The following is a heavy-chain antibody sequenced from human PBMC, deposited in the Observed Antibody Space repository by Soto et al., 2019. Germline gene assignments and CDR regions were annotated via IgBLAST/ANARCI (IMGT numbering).Heavy chain of an antibody. CDR3: ARVGSSGWSPDY. D-gene: IGHD6-19*01. J-gene: IGHJ4*02. CDR2: IFYSGST. CDR1: GGSISGHY. V-gene: IGHV4-59*11. Sequence: PSETLSLTCSVSGGSISGHYWTWIRQSPGKGLEWIGYIFYSGSTNYNPSLKSRVTISVDTSKNQFSLKMSSVTAADTAVYYCARVGSSGWSPDYWGRGTLVTV.